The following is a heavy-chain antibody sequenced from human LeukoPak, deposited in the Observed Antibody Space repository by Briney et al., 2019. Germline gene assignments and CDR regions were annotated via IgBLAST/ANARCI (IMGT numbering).Heavy chain of an antibody. J-gene: IGHJ4*02. V-gene: IGHV3-23*01. D-gene: IGHD4-23*01. CDR2: ISIKGDRT. CDR3: AKKGTVVTPGLYFDY. CDR1: GFTFNNYT. Sequence: PGGSLRLSCAASGFTFNNYTMSWVRQAPGKGLEWVSTISIKGDRTYYVDSVKGRFTISRDNSNSTLFLQMNSLGAEDTAIYYCAKKGTVVTPGLYFDYWGQGILVTVSS.